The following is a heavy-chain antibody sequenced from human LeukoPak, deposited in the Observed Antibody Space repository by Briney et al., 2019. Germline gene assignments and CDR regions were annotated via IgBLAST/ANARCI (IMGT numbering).Heavy chain of an antibody. CDR2: IYYSGST. D-gene: IGHD1-26*01. Sequence: SSETLSLTCTVSGGSVSSSSYYWGWIRQPPGKGLEWIGSIYYSGSTYYNPSFKSRVTISADTSKNQFSLKLSSVTAADTSEYYCGGFSGSYLSGAFDIWGQGTMVTVSS. J-gene: IGHJ3*02. CDR1: GGSVSSSSYY. CDR3: GGFSGSYLSGAFDI. V-gene: IGHV4-39*01.